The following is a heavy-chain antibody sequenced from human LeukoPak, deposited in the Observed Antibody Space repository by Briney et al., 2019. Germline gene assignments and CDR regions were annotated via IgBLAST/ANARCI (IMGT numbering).Heavy chain of an antibody. CDR3: ARGNDLWSGYYVRDYYYYYMDV. CDR1: GGSISSYY. CDR2: IYTSGST. Sequence: SETLSLTCTVSGGSISSYYWSWIRQPAGKGLEWIGRIYTSGSTNYNPSLKSRVTISVDTSKNQFSLKLSSVTAADTAVYYCARGNDLWSGYYVRDYYYYYMDVWGKGTTVTVSS. D-gene: IGHD3-3*01. V-gene: IGHV4-4*07. J-gene: IGHJ6*03.